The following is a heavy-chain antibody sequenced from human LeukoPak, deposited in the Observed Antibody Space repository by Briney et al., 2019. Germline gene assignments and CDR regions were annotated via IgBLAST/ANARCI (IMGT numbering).Heavy chain of an antibody. D-gene: IGHD3-22*01. CDR1: VFTFSSYR. V-gene: IGHV3-30*02. J-gene: IGHJ3*02. CDR2: IRYDGSNK. Sequence: PGASLRLSCAAAVFTFSSYRVHWVRKAPCKGLEWVVFIRYDGSNKYYGDSVKGRFTISRDNAKNSLYLQMNSLRAEDTALYYCARDLGDSSGYFFDDAFDIWGQGTMVTVSS. CDR3: ARDLGDSSGYFFDDAFDI.